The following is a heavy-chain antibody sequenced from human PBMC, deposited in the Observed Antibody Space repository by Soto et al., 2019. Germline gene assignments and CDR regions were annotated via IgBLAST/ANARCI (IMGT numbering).Heavy chain of an antibody. CDR3: ARDRVFYGMDV. CDR2: IKQDGSEK. Sequence: EVQLVESGGGLVQPGGSLRLSCAASGFTFRSYWMSWVRQAPGKGLEWVANIKQDGSEKYYVDSVKGRFTISRDNAKNSLYLQMNSLSAEDTDVYYFARDRVFYGMDVCGQGTTVTVSS. V-gene: IGHV3-7*05. CDR1: GFTFRSYW. D-gene: IGHD3-10*01. J-gene: IGHJ6*02.